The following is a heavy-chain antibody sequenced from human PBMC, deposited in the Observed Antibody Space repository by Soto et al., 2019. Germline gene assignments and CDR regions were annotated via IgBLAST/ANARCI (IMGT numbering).Heavy chain of an antibody. CDR3: AVGPGEMATITLDY. Sequence: ASVKVSCKASGGTFSSYAISWVRQAPGQGLEWMGGIIPIFGTANYAQKFQGRVTITADESTSTAYMELSSLRSEDTAVYYCAVGPGEMATITLDYWGQGTLVTVSS. V-gene: IGHV1-69*13. CDR2: IIPIFGTA. CDR1: GGTFSSYA. D-gene: IGHD5-12*01. J-gene: IGHJ4*02.